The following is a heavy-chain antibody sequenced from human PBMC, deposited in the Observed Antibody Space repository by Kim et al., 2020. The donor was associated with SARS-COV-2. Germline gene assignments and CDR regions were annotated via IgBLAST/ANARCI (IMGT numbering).Heavy chain of an antibody. CDR3: ARAGAYYDSSGYIDY. CDR1: GGSISSGGYY. Sequence: SETLSLTCTVSGGSISSGGYYWSWIRQHPGKGLEWIGYIYYSGSTYYNPSLKSRVTISVDTSKNQFSLKLSSVTAADTAVYYCARAGAYYDSSGYIDYWGQGTLVTVSS. CDR2: IYYSGST. J-gene: IGHJ4*02. V-gene: IGHV4-31*03. D-gene: IGHD3-22*01.